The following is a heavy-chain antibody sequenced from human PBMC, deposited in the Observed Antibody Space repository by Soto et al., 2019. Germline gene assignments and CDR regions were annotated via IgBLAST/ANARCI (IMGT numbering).Heavy chain of an antibody. CDR3: ARGPSSLTRFDY. CDR1: GFTFSSYA. D-gene: IGHD2-2*01. CDR2: ISYDGSNK. Sequence: GSLRLSCSASGFTFSSYAMHWVRQAPGKGLEWVAVISYDGSNKYYADSVKGRFTISRDNSKNMLYLQMNSLRAEDTAVYYCARGPSSLTRFDYWGQGTLVTSP. J-gene: IGHJ4*02. V-gene: IGHV3-30-3*01.